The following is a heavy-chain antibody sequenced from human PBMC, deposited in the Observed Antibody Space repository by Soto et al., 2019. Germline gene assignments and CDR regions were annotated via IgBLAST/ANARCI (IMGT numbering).Heavy chain of an antibody. J-gene: IGHJ6*02. V-gene: IGHV3-33*01. CDR2: IGYDGSNK. CDR3: ARVRGYGYYVSYYYYGMDV. Sequence: QVQLVESGGGVVQPGRSLRLSCAASGFTFSSYGMHWVRQAPGKGLEWVAVIGYDGSNKYYADSVKGRFTISRDNSKNTLYLQMNSLRAEDTAVYYCARVRGYGYYVSYYYYGMDVWGQGTTVTVSS. CDR1: GFTFSSYG. D-gene: IGHD4-17*01.